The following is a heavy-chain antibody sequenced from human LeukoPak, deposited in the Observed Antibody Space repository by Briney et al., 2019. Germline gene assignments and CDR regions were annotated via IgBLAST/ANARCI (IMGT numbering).Heavy chain of an antibody. CDR1: GYTFTSYG. CDR3: ARARPDSSGWYIGY. D-gene: IGHD6-19*01. V-gene: IGHV1-18*01. CDR2: ISAYNGNT. J-gene: IGHJ4*02. Sequence: GASVKVSCKASGYTFTSYGISWVRQAPGQGLEWMGWISAYNGNTDYAQKLQGRVTMTTDTSTSTAYMELRSLRSDDTAVYYCARARPDSSGWYIGYWGQGTLVTVSS.